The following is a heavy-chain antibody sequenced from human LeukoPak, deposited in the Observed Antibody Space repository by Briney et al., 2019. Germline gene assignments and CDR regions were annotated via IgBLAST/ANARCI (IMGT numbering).Heavy chain of an antibody. V-gene: IGHV3-9*03. J-gene: IGHJ6*02. CDR3: AKGRYCGGDCYSYYGMDV. CDR2: ISWNSGSI. CDR1: GFTFDDYA. Sequence: GRSLRLSCAASGFTFDDYAMHWVRQAPGKGLEWVSGISWNSGSIGYADSVKGRFTISRDNAKNSLYLQMNSLRAEDMALYYCAKGRYCGGDCYSYYGMDVWGQGTTVTVSS. D-gene: IGHD2-21*02.